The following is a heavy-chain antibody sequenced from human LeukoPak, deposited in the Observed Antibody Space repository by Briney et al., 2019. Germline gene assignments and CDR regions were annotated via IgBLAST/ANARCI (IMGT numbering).Heavy chain of an antibody. CDR2: ISGSGGNT. CDR3: AKDPRYGGANWFDP. V-gene: IGHV3-23*01. Sequence: GGSLRLSCAASGFTFSSYAMSWVRQAPGKGLEWVSAISGSGGNTYYADSVKGRFTISRDNSKNTLYLQMNSLRAEDTAVYYCAKDPRYGGANWFDPWGQGTLVTVSS. J-gene: IGHJ5*02. D-gene: IGHD4-23*01. CDR1: GFTFSSYA.